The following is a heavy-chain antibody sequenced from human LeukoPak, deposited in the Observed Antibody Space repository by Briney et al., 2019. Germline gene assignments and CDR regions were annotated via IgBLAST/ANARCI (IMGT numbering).Heavy chain of an antibody. V-gene: IGHV4-59*01. CDR2: IYYSGST. Sequence: SETLSLTCTVSGGSISSYYWSWIRQPPGKGLEWIGYIYYSGSTNYNPSLKSRVTISVDTSKNQFSLKLSSVTAADTAVYYCARGLRGYSYGHFDYWGQGTLVTVSS. CDR3: ARGLRGYSYGHFDY. D-gene: IGHD5-18*01. J-gene: IGHJ4*02. CDR1: GGSISSYY.